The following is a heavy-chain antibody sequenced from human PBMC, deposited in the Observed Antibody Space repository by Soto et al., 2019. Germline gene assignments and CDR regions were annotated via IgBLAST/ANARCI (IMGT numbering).Heavy chain of an antibody. Sequence: EVQLLESGGGLVQPGGSLRLSCAASGFSFSYYVMTWVRQAPGKGLEWVSTITTGGGNTDYGDSVKGRFTISRDNSKYTLSLQMNSLTAEDTAVYYCARGEGRTSHFFDLWGRGTLDTVSS. CDR1: GFSFSYYV. D-gene: IGHD2-2*01. CDR3: ARGEGRTSHFFDL. V-gene: IGHV3-23*01. CDR2: ITTGGGNT. J-gene: IGHJ2*01.